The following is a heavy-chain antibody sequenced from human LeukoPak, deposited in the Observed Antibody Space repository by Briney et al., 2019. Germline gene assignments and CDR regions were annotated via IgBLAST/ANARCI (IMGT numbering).Heavy chain of an antibody. D-gene: IGHD6-13*01. Sequence: ASVKVSCKASGYTFTSYDINWVRQATGQGLEWMGWMNPNSGNTGHAQKFQGRVTMTRNTSISTAYMELSSLRSEDTAVYYCARRRGSRGNFDYWGQGTLVTVSS. J-gene: IGHJ4*02. CDR1: GYTFTSYD. CDR3: ARRRGSRGNFDY. V-gene: IGHV1-8*01. CDR2: MNPNSGNT.